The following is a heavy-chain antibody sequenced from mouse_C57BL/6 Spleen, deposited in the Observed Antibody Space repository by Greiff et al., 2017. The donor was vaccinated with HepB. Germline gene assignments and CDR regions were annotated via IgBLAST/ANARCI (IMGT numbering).Heavy chain of an antibody. D-gene: IGHD1-1*01. CDR3: VRGFTTVVPPYAMDY. CDR1: GFTFNTYA. CDR2: IRSKSSNYAT. Sequence: EVHLVESGGGLVQPKGSLKLSCAASGFTFNTYAMHWVRQAPGKGLEWVARIRSKSSNYATYYADSVKDRFTISRDDSQSMLYLQMNNLKTDDTAMYYCVRGFTTVVPPYAMDYWGQGTSVTVSS. J-gene: IGHJ4*01. V-gene: IGHV10-3*01.